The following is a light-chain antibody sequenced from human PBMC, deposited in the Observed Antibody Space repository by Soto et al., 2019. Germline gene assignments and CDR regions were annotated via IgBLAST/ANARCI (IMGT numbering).Light chain of an antibody. CDR2: DVT. CDR1: SSDVGRYDY. Sequence: QSVLTQPRSVSGSPGQSVTISCTGTSSDVGRYDYVSWYQQHPGKAPKPIVYDVTERPSGVPDRFSGSKSGNTASLTISGLQAEDEADYSCCSFAGSYSYVFGTGTKVTVL. CDR3: CSFAGSYSYV. J-gene: IGLJ1*01. V-gene: IGLV2-11*01.